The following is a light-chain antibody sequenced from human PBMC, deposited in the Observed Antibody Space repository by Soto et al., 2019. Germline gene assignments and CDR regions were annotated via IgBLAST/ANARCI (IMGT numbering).Light chain of an antibody. CDR2: DTS. CDR3: QQYGTSEII. Sequence: ETVMTQSPATLSLSSGERATLSCMASHSVGSTLAWYQQKPGQAPRLLIYDTSIRASGIPDRFSGSGSGTDFTLTISRLEPEDFAVFYCQQYGTSEIIFGQGTRLEIK. V-gene: IGKV3-20*01. J-gene: IGKJ5*01. CDR1: HSVGST.